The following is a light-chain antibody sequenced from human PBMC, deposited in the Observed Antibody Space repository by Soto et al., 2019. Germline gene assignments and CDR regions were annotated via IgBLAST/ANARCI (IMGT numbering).Light chain of an antibody. CDR1: SGHSAYI. CDR3: ETWDSNTHV. Sequence: QSVLTQSSSASASLGSSVKLTCTLSSGHSAYIIAWHQQQPGRAPRYLMKLEGSGSYNKGSGVPDRFSGSSSGADRYLTIYNLQFEDEADYYCETWDSNTHVFGTGTKVTVL. V-gene: IGLV4-60*02. CDR2: LEGSGSY. J-gene: IGLJ1*01.